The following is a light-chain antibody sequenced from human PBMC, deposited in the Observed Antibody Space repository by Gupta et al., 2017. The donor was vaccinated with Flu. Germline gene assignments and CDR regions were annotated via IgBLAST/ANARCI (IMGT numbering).Light chain of an antibody. CDR3: MQGAHWPWA. J-gene: IGKJ1*01. Sequence: ISCRSNQGLVYIDGCTQLHWFQQRPGQSPRRLIYQVSYRDSGVPDRFSGSGSGTDFTLNISRVEAEDVGVYFCMQGAHWPWAFGQGTKVEVK. V-gene: IGKV2-30*01. CDR1: QGLVYIDGCTQ. CDR2: QVS.